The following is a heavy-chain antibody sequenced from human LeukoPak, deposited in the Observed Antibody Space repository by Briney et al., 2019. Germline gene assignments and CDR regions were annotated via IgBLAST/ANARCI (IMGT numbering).Heavy chain of an antibody. J-gene: IGHJ3*02. CDR1: GYSISSGYY. D-gene: IGHD6-19*01. V-gene: IGHV4-38-2*02. CDR2: IYHSGST. Sequence: PSETLSLTCTVSGYSISSGYYWGWIRQPPGKGLGWIGSIYHSGSTYYNPSLKSRVTISVDTSKNQFSLKLSSVTAADTAVYYCVRATGAVAVRGWAFDIWGHGTMVTVSS. CDR3: VRATGAVAVRGWAFDI.